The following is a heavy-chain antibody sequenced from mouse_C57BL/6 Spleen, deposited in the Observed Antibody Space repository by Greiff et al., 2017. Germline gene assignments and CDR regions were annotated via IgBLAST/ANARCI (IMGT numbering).Heavy chain of an antibody. J-gene: IGHJ4*01. CDR2: ISYDGSN. Sequence: EVKLQESGPGLVKPSQSLSLTCSVTGYSITSGYYWNWIRQFPGNKLEWMGYISYDGSNNYNPSLKNRISITRDTSKNQFFLKLNSVTTEDTATYYCARGSPLNAMDYWGQGTSVTVSS. V-gene: IGHV3-6*01. CDR3: ARGSPLNAMDY. CDR1: GYSITSGYY.